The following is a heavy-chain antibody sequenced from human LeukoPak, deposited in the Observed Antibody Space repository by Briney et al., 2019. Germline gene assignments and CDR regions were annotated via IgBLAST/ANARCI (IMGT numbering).Heavy chain of an antibody. J-gene: IGHJ5*01. CDR3: ARGTGKFYDSSGYYFLDS. CDR1: GFTLSSYW. Sequence: GGSLRLSXAGSGFTLSSYWMHWVRQAPGKGLVWVSRMNTDVSSTRYADFVKGRFTISRDNAKSTVYLQMNSLRADDTAVYYCARGTGKFYDSSGYYFLDSWGQGTLITVAS. CDR2: MNTDVSST. D-gene: IGHD3-22*01. V-gene: IGHV3-74*01.